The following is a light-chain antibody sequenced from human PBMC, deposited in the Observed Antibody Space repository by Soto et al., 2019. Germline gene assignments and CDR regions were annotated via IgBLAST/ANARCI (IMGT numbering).Light chain of an antibody. Sequence: QAVVTQPPSSSASPGESARLTCTLPSDINVGSYNIYWYQQKPGSPPRYLLYYYSDSDKSQGSGVPSRFSGSKDASVNTGILLISGLQSEDEADYYCMIWPSNAVVFGGGTKLTVL. CDR1: SDINVGSYN. V-gene: IGLV5-37*01. CDR2: YYSDSDK. CDR3: MIWPSNAVV. J-gene: IGLJ2*01.